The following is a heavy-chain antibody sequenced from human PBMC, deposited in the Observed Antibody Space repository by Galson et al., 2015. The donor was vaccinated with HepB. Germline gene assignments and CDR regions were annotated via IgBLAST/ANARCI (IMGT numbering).Heavy chain of an antibody. D-gene: IGHD6-19*01. CDR1: GYSFTSFW. V-gene: IGHV5-51*03. Sequence: QSGAEVKKPGESLKISCKASGYSFTSFWIAWVRQMPGEGLEWMGTIFPGDSDTKYSPSFQGQVTISADKSISTAYLQWTNLKTSDTALYFCARPYGSTEFHPFDQWGQGTPVTVSS. CDR2: IFPGDSDT. J-gene: IGHJ4*02. CDR3: ARPYGSTEFHPFDQ.